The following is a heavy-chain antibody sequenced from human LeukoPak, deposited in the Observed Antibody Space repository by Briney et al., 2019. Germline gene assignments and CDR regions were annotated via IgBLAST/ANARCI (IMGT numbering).Heavy chain of an antibody. CDR2: IYYSGST. CDR1: GGSISSYY. CDR3: ARGGYSYGYDHPDFDY. D-gene: IGHD5-18*01. V-gene: IGHV4-39*07. J-gene: IGHJ4*02. Sequence: PSETLSLTCTVSGGSISSYYWGWIRQPPGKGLEWIGSIYYSGSTYYNPSLKSRVTISVDTSKNQFSLKLSSVTAADTAVYYCARGGYSYGYDHPDFDYWGQGTLVTVSS.